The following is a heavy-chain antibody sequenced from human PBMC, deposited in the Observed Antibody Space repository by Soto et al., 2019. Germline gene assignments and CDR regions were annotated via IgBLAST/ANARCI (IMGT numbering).Heavy chain of an antibody. CDR1: GFTFRNYD. J-gene: IGHJ6*02. CDR2: ISAAGDP. Sequence: EVQLVESGGGLVQPGGSLRLSCEASGFTFRNYDMHWVRHGTGKGLEWVSGISAAGDPDYADSVEGRFTIPRVNAQNSFFLHMNSLRVGDTAVYYCSGSVKVFYRLDLWAQGTTVIVSS. CDR3: SGSVKVFYRLDL. V-gene: IGHV3-13*05.